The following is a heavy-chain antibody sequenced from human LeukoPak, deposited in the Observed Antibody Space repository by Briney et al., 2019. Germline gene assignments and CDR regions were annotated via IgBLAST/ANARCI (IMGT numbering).Heavy chain of an antibody. D-gene: IGHD3-10*01. J-gene: IGHJ4*02. V-gene: IGHV5-51*01. CDR3: ARDYRYYYDSGNLDYFDY. CDR2: IYPGDSDT. Sequence: GESLKISCKGSGYSFTNYWIGWVGQLPGKGLEWVGIIYPGDSDTRYSPSFQGQVTISVDKSISTAYLQWSSLKASDTAMYYCARDYRYYYDSGNLDYFDYWGQGTLVTVSS. CDR1: GYSFTNYW.